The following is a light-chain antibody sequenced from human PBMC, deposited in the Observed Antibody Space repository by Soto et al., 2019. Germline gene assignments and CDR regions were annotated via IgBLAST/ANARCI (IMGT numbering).Light chain of an antibody. CDR3: NSYGGTNSYVV. V-gene: IGLV2-8*01. J-gene: IGLJ2*01. CDR2: DVN. Sequence: QSVLTQPPSASGSPGQSVTISCTGTSSDVGGYNYVSWYRQHPGKAPQLIIYDVNKRPSGVPDRFSGSKSGNTASLTVSGLQAEDEADYFCNSYGGTNSYVVFGGGTKLTVL. CDR1: SSDVGGYNY.